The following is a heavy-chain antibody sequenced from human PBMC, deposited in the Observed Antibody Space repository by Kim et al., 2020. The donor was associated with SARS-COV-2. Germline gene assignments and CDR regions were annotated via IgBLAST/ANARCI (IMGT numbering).Heavy chain of an antibody. J-gene: IGHJ3*02. CDR1: GYTFTGYY. CDR2: INPNSGGT. CDR3: ARGYDIAAAGSDAFDI. D-gene: IGHD6-13*01. Sequence: ASVKVSCKASGYTFTGYYMHWVRQAPGQGLEWMGRINPNSGGTNYAQKFQGRVTMTRDTSISTAYMELSRLRSDDTAVYYCARGYDIAAAGSDAFDIWGQGTMVTVSS. V-gene: IGHV1-2*06.